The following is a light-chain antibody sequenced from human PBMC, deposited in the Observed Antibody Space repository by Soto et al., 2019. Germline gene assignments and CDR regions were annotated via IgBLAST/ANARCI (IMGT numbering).Light chain of an antibody. CDR3: HMYIHAPT. CDR2: AAS. V-gene: IGKV1-27*01. Sequence: DIQMTQSPSSLSASVGDRVTITCRASQGISNYLAWYQQKPGKVPELLIYAASTLQSGVPSRFNGSGARTDYNLTIRSVKPDDVAPYYWHMYIHAPTFGGGNKVDIK. CDR1: QGISNY. J-gene: IGKJ4*01.